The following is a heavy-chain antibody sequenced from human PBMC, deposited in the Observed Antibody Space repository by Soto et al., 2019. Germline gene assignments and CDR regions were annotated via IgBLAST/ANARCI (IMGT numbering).Heavy chain of an antibody. J-gene: IGHJ4*02. CDR1: GGSISSGDYH. D-gene: IGHD1-7*01. Sequence: SDTLSLTCTVSGGSISSGDYHWTWIRQPPGKDLEWIGNVYYSGSTFYNPSLETRLDISLDRSKNQFSVKLMSLTAADTAVYYCARGELYFDIWGQGSLVTVSS. CDR3: ARGELYFDI. CDR2: VYYSGST. V-gene: IGHV4-30-4*02.